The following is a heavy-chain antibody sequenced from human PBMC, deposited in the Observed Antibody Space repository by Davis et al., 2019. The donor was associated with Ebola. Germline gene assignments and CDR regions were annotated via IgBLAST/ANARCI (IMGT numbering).Heavy chain of an antibody. Sequence: GESLKISCAASGISFSNYGMFWVRQAPGKVMEWVAVISPDGSDKNYADSGKGRFTISRDNSKNTLDLQMNSLRPEDTAVYYCVKTRSNWWNDALEIWGRWTMVIVSS. D-gene: IGHD2-8*02. V-gene: IGHV3-30*18. CDR2: ISPDGSDK. CDR1: GISFSNYG. J-gene: IGHJ3*02. CDR3: VKTRSNWWNDALEI.